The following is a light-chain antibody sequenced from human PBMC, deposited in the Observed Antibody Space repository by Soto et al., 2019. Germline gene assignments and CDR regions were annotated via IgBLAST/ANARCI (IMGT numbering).Light chain of an antibody. Sequence: ILLAQTPGTLSLSPGERATLSCRASQSVSSSYLAWYQQKPGQAPRLLIYGASSRATGIADRFSGSGSGTDFTLTISRLEPEDFAVYYCQQYGSSTPWTFGQGTKVDIK. V-gene: IGKV3-20*01. J-gene: IGKJ1*01. CDR1: QSVSSSY. CDR3: QQYGSSTPWT. CDR2: GAS.